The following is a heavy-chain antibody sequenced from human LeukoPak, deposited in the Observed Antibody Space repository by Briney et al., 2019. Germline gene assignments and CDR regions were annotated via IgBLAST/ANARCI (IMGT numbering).Heavy chain of an antibody. D-gene: IGHD5-18*01. CDR2: IYYSGST. CDR3: AIDNGGVYSYAY. Sequence: SETLSLTCTVSGGSISSYYWSWIRQPPGKGLEWIGYIYYSGSTNYNPSLKSRVTISVDTSKNQFPLKLSSVTAADTAVYYCAIDNGGVYSYAYWGQGTLVTVSS. J-gene: IGHJ4*02. CDR1: GGSISSYY. V-gene: IGHV4-59*01.